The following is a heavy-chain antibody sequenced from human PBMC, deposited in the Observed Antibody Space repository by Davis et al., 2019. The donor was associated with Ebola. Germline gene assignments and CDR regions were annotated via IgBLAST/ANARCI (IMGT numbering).Heavy chain of an antibody. Sequence: SVKVSCKASGGTFSSYAISWVRQAPGQGLEWMGRIIPILGIANYAQKFQGRVTMTTDTSTSTAYMELRSLRSDDTAVYYCGRTNWNYMGLDSWGLGTLVTVSS. J-gene: IGHJ5*01. V-gene: IGHV1-69*04. CDR3: GRTNWNYMGLDS. CDR1: GGTFSSYA. CDR2: IIPILGIA. D-gene: IGHD1-7*01.